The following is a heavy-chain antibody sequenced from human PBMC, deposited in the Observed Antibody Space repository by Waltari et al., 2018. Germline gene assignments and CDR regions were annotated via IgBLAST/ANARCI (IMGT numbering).Heavy chain of an antibody. CDR2: INHSGST. CDR3: ARGWGSSSGYGLYYYYYYGMDV. CDR1: GGSLSGYY. Sequence: QVQLQQWGAGLLKPSETLSLTCAVYGGSLSGYYWSWIRQHPGKGLEWIGEINHSGSTNYNPSLKSRVTISVDTSKNQFSLKLSSVTAADTAVYYCARGWGSSSGYGLYYYYYYGMDVWGQGTTVTVSS. V-gene: IGHV4-34*01. J-gene: IGHJ6*02. D-gene: IGHD5-12*01.